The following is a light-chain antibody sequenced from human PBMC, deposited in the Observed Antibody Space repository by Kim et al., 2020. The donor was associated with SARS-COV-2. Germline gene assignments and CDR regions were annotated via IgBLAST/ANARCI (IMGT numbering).Light chain of an antibody. CDR2: SKK. J-gene: IGLJ3*02. CDR1: ISDIGSKS. Sequence: GQDVTIPCFWGISDIGSKSVPWYQPPPGTAPQLLHYSKKLRPSGVPDRYSASKSGTSAPLAISGLQSEDDADYYCAAWDNSLHGPVFGGGTQLTVL. CDR3: AAWDNSLHGPV. V-gene: IGLV1-44*01.